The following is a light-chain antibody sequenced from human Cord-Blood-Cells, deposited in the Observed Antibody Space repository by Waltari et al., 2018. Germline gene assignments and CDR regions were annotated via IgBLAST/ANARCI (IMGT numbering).Light chain of an antibody. CDR1: QSALYSSNNKNH. J-gene: IGKJ4*01. Sequence: DIVMTQSPDSLAVSLGERATINCKSSQSALYSSNNKNHLAWYQQKPRQPPKLLIYWASTRESGVPDRFSGSGSGTDFTLTISSLQAEDVAVYYCQQYYSTPLTFGGGTKVEIK. CDR3: QQYYSTPLT. CDR2: WAS. V-gene: IGKV4-1*01.